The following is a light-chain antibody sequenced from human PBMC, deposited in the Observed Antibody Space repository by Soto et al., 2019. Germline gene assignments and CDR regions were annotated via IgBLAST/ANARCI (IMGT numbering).Light chain of an antibody. J-gene: IGKJ1*01. CDR2: DAF. V-gene: IGKV3-20*01. CDR3: QQYGSSGT. CDR1: RSLDSGQ. Sequence: EIVLTQSPGTLSLSPGESATLSCMASRSLDSGQLAWYQQKVGRAPRLLIHDAFMRATGIPDRFSGSGSGTDFTLTISRLEPEDFAVYYCQQYGSSGTFGQGTKVDIK.